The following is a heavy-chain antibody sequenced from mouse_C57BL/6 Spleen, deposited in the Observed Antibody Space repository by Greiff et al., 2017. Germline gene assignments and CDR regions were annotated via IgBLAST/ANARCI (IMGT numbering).Heavy chain of an antibody. Sequence: VQLQQSGPELVKPGASVKISCKASGYAFSSSWMNWVKQRPGKGLEWIGRIYPGDGDTNYNGKFKGKATLTADKSSSTAYMQLSSLTSEDSSVYCCAGGEGERDWYFDVWGTGTTVTVSS. J-gene: IGHJ1*03. CDR2: IYPGDGDT. V-gene: IGHV1-82*01. CDR1: GYAFSSSW. CDR3: AGGEGERDWYFDV.